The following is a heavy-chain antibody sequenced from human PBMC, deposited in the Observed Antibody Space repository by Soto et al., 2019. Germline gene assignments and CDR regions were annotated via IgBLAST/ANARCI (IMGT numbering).Heavy chain of an antibody. J-gene: IGHJ3*02. CDR2: IWYDGSNK. Sequence: SLILSCAASGFTFSSYGMHLVRQAPGKGLEWVAVIWYDGSNKYYADSVKGRFTISRDNSENTLYLQMKSLRAEDTAVYYCAREDYYDSSGSDAFDIWGQGTMVTVSS. D-gene: IGHD3-22*01. V-gene: IGHV3-33*01. CDR1: GFTFSSYG. CDR3: AREDYYDSSGSDAFDI.